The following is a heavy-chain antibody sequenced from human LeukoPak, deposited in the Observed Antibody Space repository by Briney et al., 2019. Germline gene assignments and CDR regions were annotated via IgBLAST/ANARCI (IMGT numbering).Heavy chain of an antibody. V-gene: IGHV3-23*01. D-gene: IGHD3-16*02. CDR1: GFPFSCYV. CDR3: AKAEGLGGVIVDAFVI. Sequence: PGGSLRLSCAFSGFPFSCYVMSWVRQAPGKGLEWVSAISGSGGSTYYADSEKRRFTISSDNYKHTVYVQMNILRAGDTALYYCAKAEGLGGVIVDAFVIWGQGRMVTVSS. CDR2: ISGSGGST. J-gene: IGHJ3*02.